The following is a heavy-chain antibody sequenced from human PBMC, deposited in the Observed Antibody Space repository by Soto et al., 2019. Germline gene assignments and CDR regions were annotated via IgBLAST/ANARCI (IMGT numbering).Heavy chain of an antibody. V-gene: IGHV2-5*02. J-gene: IGHJ6*02. Sequence: QITLKESGPTLVKPTQTLTLTCTFSGFSLSTSGVGVGWIRQPPGKALEWLALIFWDDDKRYSPSLKSRLSITKGTSKNQVVLTMTNMDPVDAATYYCTHHGYYSYGMDVWGQGTTVTVS. CDR1: GFSLSTSGVG. CDR3: THHGYYSYGMDV. CDR2: IFWDDDK.